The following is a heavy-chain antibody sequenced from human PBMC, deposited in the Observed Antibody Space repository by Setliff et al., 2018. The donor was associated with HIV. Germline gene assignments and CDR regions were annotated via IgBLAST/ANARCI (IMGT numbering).Heavy chain of an antibody. CDR3: ARDQSDWFY. J-gene: IGHJ4*02. Sequence: SETLSLTCIVSGASISSNTWSWIRQAPGKGLQWIGSIYYSGNTNYNPSLKSRVTISVDTSKSQFSLKLNSVTAADTAVYYCARDQSDWFYWGQGTLVTVSS. V-gene: IGHV4-59*01. D-gene: IGHD3-3*01. CDR1: GASISSNT. CDR2: IYYSGNT.